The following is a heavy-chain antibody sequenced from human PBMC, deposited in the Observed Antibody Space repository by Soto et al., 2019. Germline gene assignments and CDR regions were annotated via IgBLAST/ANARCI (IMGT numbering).Heavy chain of an antibody. Sequence: SVKVSCKASGGTFSSYAISWVRQAPGQGLEWMGGIIPIFGTANYAQKFQGRVTITADKSTSTAYMELSSLRSEDTAVYYCARVWGGYYDSSGYYPNDNRFDPWGQGTLVTVSS. CDR1: GGTFSSYA. D-gene: IGHD3-22*01. J-gene: IGHJ5*02. CDR2: IIPIFGTA. CDR3: ARVWGGYYDSSGYYPNDNRFDP. V-gene: IGHV1-69*06.